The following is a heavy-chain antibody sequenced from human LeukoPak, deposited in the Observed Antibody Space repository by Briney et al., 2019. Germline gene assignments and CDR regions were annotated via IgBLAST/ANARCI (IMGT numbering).Heavy chain of an antibody. CDR2: ISSSSSSI. D-gene: IGHD3-10*01. CDR1: GFTFISYS. J-gene: IGHJ4*02. CDR3: ARDRGYYDSGRYVPLDY. V-gene: IGHV3-21*01. Sequence: PGGSLRLSCAASGFTFISYSMNWVRQAPGKGLERVSSISSSSSSIYYADSVKGRFTISRDNAKNSLYLQMNSLRAEDTAMYYCARDRGYYDSGRYVPLDYWGQGTLVTVSS.